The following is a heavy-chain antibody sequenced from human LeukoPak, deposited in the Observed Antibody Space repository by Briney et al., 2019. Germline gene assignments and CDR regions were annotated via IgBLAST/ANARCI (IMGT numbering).Heavy chain of an antibody. Sequence: SETLSLTCTVSGGSISSYYWSWIRQPAGKGLEWIGRIYTSGSTNYNPSLESRVTMSVDTSKNQFYTAVYYCARDGNDYDFWSGYWNYWGQGTLVTVSS. CDR1: GGSISSYY. D-gene: IGHD3-3*01. V-gene: IGHV4-4*07. CDR3: SGYWNY. CDR2: IYTSGST. J-gene: IGHJ4*02.